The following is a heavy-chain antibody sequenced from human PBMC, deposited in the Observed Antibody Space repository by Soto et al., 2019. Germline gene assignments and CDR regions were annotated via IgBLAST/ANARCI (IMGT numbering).Heavy chain of an antibody. Sequence: EVQLVESGGGLVQPGGSLRLSCAASGFTFTAYYMTWVRQAPGKGLEWVASIKKDGSEQYYVDSVKGRFTISRDNAKNSLYRQMNSLRAGDTALYYCSRENWFQDFWGQGTLVTVSS. CDR2: IKKDGSEQ. D-gene: IGHD3-10*01. J-gene: IGHJ4*02. V-gene: IGHV3-7*03. CDR1: GFTFTAYY. CDR3: SRENWFQDF.